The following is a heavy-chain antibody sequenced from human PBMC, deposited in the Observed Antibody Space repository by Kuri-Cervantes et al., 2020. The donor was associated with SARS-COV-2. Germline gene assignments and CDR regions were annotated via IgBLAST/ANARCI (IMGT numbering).Heavy chain of an antibody. CDR1: GFTFSSYS. J-gene: IGHJ6*02. V-gene: IGHV3-48*02. CDR2: ISSSSSTI. CDR3: ASEGSGYYFALPAPQHGMDV. Sequence: GGSLRLSCAASGFTFSSYSMNWVRQAPGKGLEWVSYISSSSSTIYYADSVKGRFTISRDNAKNSLYLQMNSLRDEDTAVYYCASEGSGYYFALPAPQHGMDVWGQGTTVTVSS. D-gene: IGHD3-22*01.